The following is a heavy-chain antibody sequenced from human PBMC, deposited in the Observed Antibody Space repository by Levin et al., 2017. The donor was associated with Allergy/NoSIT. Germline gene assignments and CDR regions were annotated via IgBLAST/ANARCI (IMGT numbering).Heavy chain of an antibody. D-gene: IGHD3-22*01. CDR3: ARGPPSNYYDLNGFYSVLNY. J-gene: IGHJ4*02. CDR2: INHSGFT. CDR1: GASLTDYY. Sequence: TPSETLSLTCAVYGASLTDYYWSWIRQSPGKGLEWIGEINHSGFTNYNPSLKSRVTVSVDTSKNHFSLNLKSVTVADTAVYYCARGPPSNYYDLNGFYSVLNYWGQGTLVTVSS. V-gene: IGHV4-34*01.